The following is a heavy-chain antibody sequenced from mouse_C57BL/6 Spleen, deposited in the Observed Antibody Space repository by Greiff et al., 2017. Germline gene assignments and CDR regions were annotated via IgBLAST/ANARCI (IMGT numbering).Heavy chain of an antibody. CDR3: ARDTTIGEDY. V-gene: IGHV1-53*01. J-gene: IGHJ2*01. D-gene: IGHD1-1*01. CDR1: GYTFTSYW. Sequence: VQLQQPGTELVKPGASVKLSCKASGYTFTSYWMHWVKQRPGQGLEWIGNIYPGIGDTNYTEKFKSKSTLTVDKSSSTAYMQLSSLTSKESAVYYCARDTTIGEDYWGQGTTLTVSS. CDR2: IYPGIGDT.